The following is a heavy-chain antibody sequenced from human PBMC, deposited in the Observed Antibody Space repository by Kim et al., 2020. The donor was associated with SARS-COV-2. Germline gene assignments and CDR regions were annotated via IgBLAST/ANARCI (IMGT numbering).Heavy chain of an antibody. V-gene: IGHV3-9*01. CDR1: GFTFDDYA. CDR3: AKEFRSLAAFDI. Sequence: GGSLRLSCAASGFTFDDYAMHWVRQAPGKGLEWVSGISWNSGSIGYADSVKGRFTISRDNAKNSLYLQMNSLRAEDTALYYCAKEFRSLAAFDIWGQGT. CDR2: ISWNSGSI. J-gene: IGHJ3*02.